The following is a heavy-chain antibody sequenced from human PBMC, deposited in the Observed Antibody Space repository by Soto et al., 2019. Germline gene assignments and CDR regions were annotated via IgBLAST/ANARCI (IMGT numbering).Heavy chain of an antibody. V-gene: IGHV4-61*01. Sequence: QVQLQESGPGLVKPSETLSLTCNVSVGSVSSGSYYWTWIRQPPGKGLEWIGYIIHSGSTDYNPSLQSRVTISLDTSKNQFSLNLSSVTAADTAVYYCARQRVAAAQYYFDYWGQGTLVTVSS. CDR1: VGSVSSGSYY. CDR2: IIHSGST. J-gene: IGHJ4*02. CDR3: ARQRVAAAQYYFDY. D-gene: IGHD6-13*01.